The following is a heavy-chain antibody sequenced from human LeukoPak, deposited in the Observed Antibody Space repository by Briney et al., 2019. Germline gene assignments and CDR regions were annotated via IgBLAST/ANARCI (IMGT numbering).Heavy chain of an antibody. V-gene: IGHV3-23*01. CDR2: ISPGGGPT. J-gene: IGHJ4*02. CDR3: AKGGAWLRFDG. CDR1: GFPFSIYG. Sequence: GGSLRLSCAGSGFPFSIYGMNWVRQAPGKGLKWVSGISPGGGPTYYADSVKGRFTISRDDSKNTMYLQMNTLRAQDTAVSYCAKGGAWLRFDGWGQGSMVTVSS. D-gene: IGHD5-12*01.